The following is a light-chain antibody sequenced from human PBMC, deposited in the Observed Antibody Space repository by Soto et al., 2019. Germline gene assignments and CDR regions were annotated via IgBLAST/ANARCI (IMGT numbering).Light chain of an antibody. CDR1: QSVSSSY. V-gene: IGKV3-20*01. J-gene: IGKJ2*01. CDR3: QQYGSSPGYT. Sequence: EIVLTQSPGTLSLSPGEIATLSFRASQSVSSSYLAWYQQKPGQAPRLLIYGASSRATGIPDRFSGSGSGTDFTLTISRLEPEDFAVYYCQQYGSSPGYTFGQGTKLEIK. CDR2: GAS.